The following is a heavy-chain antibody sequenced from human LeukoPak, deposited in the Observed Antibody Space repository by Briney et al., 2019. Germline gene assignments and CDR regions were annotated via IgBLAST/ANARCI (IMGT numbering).Heavy chain of an antibody. Sequence: SVKVSCKASGGTFSSYAISWVRQAPGQGLEWMGRIIPILGIANYAQKFQGRVTITAGKSTSTAYMELSSLRSEDTAVYYCARDPSRYYDSSGYQDYWGQGTLVTVSS. CDR2: IIPILGIA. J-gene: IGHJ4*02. V-gene: IGHV1-69*04. D-gene: IGHD3-22*01. CDR1: GGTFSSYA. CDR3: ARDPSRYYDSSGYQDY.